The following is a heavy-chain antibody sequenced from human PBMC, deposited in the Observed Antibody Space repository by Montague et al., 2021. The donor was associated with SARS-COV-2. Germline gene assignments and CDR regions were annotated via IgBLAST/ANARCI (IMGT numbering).Heavy chain of an antibody. D-gene: IGHD6-13*01. J-gene: IGHJ4*02. CDR3: ARGVLAAPATSDY. Sequence: SETLSLTCTVSGDSISGFYWNWIRQPPGKGLEWIGKIYYSGITNYNPSLKSRVTISVDTSKNQFSLKLISVTAADTALYYCARGVLAAPATSDYWGQGTLVTVSS. CDR2: IYYSGIT. CDR1: GDSISGFY. V-gene: IGHV4-59*13.